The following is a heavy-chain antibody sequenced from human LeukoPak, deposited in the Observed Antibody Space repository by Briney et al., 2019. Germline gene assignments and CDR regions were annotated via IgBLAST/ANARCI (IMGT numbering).Heavy chain of an antibody. Sequence: SETLSLTCTVSGGSISSSSYYWGWIRQPLGRGLEWIGSIYYSGGTYYNPSLKSRVTISVDTSKNQFSLKLSSVTAADTAVYYCARDVRGAFDIWGQGTMVTVSS. J-gene: IGHJ3*02. CDR3: ARDVRGAFDI. CDR2: IYYSGGT. V-gene: IGHV4-39*07. CDR1: GGSISSSSYY.